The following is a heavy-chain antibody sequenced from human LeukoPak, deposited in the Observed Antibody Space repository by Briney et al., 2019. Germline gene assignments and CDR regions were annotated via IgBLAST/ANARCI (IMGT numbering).Heavy chain of an antibody. CDR1: GFTFSSYA. CDR3: AKTYYYDSLLDY. D-gene: IGHD3-22*01. Sequence: GGSLRLSCAASGFTFSSYAMSWVREAPGKALEWVSAISGSGGSTYYADSVKGRFTISRDNSKNTLYLQMNSLRAEDTAVYYCAKTYYYDSLLDYWGQGTLVTVSS. CDR2: ISGSGGST. V-gene: IGHV3-23*01. J-gene: IGHJ4*02.